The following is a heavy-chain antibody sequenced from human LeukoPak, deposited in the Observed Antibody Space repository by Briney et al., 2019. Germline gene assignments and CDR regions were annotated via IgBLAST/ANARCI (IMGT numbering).Heavy chain of an antibody. V-gene: IGHV1-8*03. CDR2: MNPNSGGT. Sequence: ASVKVSCKASGYTFTDYHINWVRQVTGQGLEWMGWMNPNSGGTGYAQKFQGRVTITRDTSISTAYMELSSLRSDDTAVYYCVRGSYRSGWYGVNYWGQGSLVTVSS. CDR3: VRGSYRSGWYGVNY. CDR1: GYTFTDYH. J-gene: IGHJ4*02. D-gene: IGHD6-19*01.